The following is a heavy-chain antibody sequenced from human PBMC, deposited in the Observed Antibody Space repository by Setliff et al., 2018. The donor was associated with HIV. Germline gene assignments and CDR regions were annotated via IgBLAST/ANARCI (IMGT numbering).Heavy chain of an antibody. CDR2: IYPDKSDT. Sequence: GESLKISCQGSGYTFSTYWIAWVRQTPGKGMDWVGLIYPDKSDTKYRPSLQGQVTISADKSIATAYLQWNNLKASDTALYYCARDNWGEDFWGQGTQVTVSS. V-gene: IGHV5-51*01. D-gene: IGHD7-27*01. CDR1: GYTFSTYW. CDR3: ARDNWGEDF. J-gene: IGHJ4*02.